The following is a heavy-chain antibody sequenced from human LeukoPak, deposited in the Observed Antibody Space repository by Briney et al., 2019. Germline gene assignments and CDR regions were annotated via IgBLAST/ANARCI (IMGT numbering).Heavy chain of an antibody. CDR2: IIPIFGTA. CDR3: ARGGWEGGLYYFDY. CDR1: GGTFSSYA. J-gene: IGHJ4*02. V-gene: IGHV1-69*05. Sequence: SVKVSCKASGGTFSSYAISWVRQAPGQGLEWMGGIIPIFGTANYAQKFQGRVTITTDESTSTVYMELSRLRSDDTAVYHCARGGWEGGLYYFDYWGQGSLVTVSS. D-gene: IGHD1-26*01.